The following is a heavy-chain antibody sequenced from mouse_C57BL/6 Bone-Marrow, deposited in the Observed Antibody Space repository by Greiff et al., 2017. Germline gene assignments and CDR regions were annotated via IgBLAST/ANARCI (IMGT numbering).Heavy chain of an antibody. V-gene: IGHV5-4*01. CDR1: GFTFSSYA. D-gene: IGHD2-4*01. J-gene: IGHJ3*01. CDR3: ARDLSYDYDGAY. CDR2: ISAGGSYT. Sequence: EVQLVESGGGLVKPGGSLKLSCAASGFTFSSYAMSWVRQTPEKRLEWVATISAGGSYTYYPDNVKGRCTISRDNAKNTLYMQMSHLTSEDTAMYYCARDLSYDYDGAYWGQGTLVTVSA.